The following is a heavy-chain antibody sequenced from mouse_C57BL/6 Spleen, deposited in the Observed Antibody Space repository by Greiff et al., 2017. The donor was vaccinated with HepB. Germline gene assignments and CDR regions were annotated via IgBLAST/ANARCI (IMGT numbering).Heavy chain of an antibody. D-gene: IGHD2-4*01. V-gene: IGHV1-15*01. Sequence: QVQLQQSGAELVRPGASVTLSCKASGYTFTDYEMHWVKQTPVHGLEWIGAIDPETGGTAYNQKFKGKAILTADKSSSTAYMELRSLTSEDSAVYYCTRLNDYDGGPFWFAYWGQGTLVTVSA. CDR1: GYTFTDYE. J-gene: IGHJ3*01. CDR3: TRLNDYDGGPFWFAY. CDR2: IDPETGGT.